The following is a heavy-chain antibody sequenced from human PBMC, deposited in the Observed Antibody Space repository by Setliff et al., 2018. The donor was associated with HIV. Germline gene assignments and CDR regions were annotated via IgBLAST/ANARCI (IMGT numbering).Heavy chain of an antibody. CDR3: ARDPTVVMSYYYYGMDV. D-gene: IGHD2-15*01. CDR1: GYSFTDYY. J-gene: IGHJ6*02. V-gene: IGHV1-2*06. Sequence: ASVKVSCKASGYSFTDYYMHWVRQAPGQGLEWMGRINPNSGGTNYAQKFQGRVTMTRDTSISTAYMELSRLRSEDTAVYYCARDPTVVMSYYYYGMDVWGQGTTVTVSS. CDR2: INPNSGGT.